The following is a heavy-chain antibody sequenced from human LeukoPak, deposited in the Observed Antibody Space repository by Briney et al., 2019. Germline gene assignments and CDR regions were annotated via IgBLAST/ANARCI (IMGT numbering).Heavy chain of an antibody. CDR2: IYSSGRS. V-gene: IGHV4-30-4*07. CDR3: ARVRYFDWHYDY. Sequence: PSETLSLTCDVSGDSISSGGYSWSWVRQPPGKGLEWIGYIYSSGRSYYNPSLQSRGTISIDTSKNEFSLKVTSVTAADTAVYYCARVRYFDWHYDYWGQGTLVTVSS. J-gene: IGHJ4*02. CDR1: GDSISSGGYS. D-gene: IGHD3-9*01.